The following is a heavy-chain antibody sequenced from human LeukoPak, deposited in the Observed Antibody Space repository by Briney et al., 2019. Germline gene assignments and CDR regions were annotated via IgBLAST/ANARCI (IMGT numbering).Heavy chain of an antibody. D-gene: IGHD2-8*02. J-gene: IGHJ4*02. CDR3: ARDAQTGYWDY. Sequence: GGSLRLSCAASGFTFSSYGMHWVRQAPGKGLEWVAIIWYDGSNKYYADSVKRRFTISRDNSKNTLYLQMNSLRAEDTAVYYCARDAQTGYWDYWGQGTLVTVSS. CDR2: IWYDGSNK. V-gene: IGHV3-33*01. CDR1: GFTFSSYG.